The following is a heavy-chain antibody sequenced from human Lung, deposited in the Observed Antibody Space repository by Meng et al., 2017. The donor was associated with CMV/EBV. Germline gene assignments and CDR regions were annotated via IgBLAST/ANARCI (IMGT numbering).Heavy chain of an antibody. CDR2: IYPGDFDT. V-gene: IGHV5-51*01. CDR3: ARLGGDGYLDAFDF. D-gene: IGHD5-24*01. CDR1: GYSFTKNW. J-gene: IGHJ3*01. Sequence: ESXKISXKASGYSFTKNWIGWVRQMPGKGLEWMGVIYPGDFDTRYSPSFRGQVTISADRSITTAYLQWSSLKASDTAMYYCARLGGDGYLDAFDFWGQGXMVTVSS.